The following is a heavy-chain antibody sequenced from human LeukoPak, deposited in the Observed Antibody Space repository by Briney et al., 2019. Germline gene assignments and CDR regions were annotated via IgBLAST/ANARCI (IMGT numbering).Heavy chain of an antibody. V-gene: IGHV3-15*04. Sequence: PGGSLRLSCAASVFTCNYAWMSWVRQVPGKGLEWVGQTVSEIDGGTTDYATPVKGRFTISRDDSKSTLYLQMNSLKIEDTAVYYCTTDEDWNYARKDVWGQGATVIVSS. CDR1: VFTCNYAW. CDR2: TVSEIDGGTT. D-gene: IGHD1-7*01. J-gene: IGHJ6*02. CDR3: TTDEDWNYARKDV.